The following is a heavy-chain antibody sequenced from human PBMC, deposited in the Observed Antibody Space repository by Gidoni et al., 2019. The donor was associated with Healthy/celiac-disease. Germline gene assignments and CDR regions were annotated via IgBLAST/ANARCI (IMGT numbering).Heavy chain of an antibody. J-gene: IGHJ4*02. V-gene: IGHV1-69*06. CDR1: GGTFSSYA. D-gene: IGHD3-3*01. Sequence: QVQLVQSGAEVKKPGSSVKVSCKASGGTFSSYAISWVRQAPGQGLEWMGGITPIFGTANCAQKFQGRVTITADKSTSTAYMELSSLRSEDTAVYYCARGSDYDFWSGYPYFDYWGQGTLVTVSS. CDR3: ARGSDYDFWSGYPYFDY. CDR2: ITPIFGTA.